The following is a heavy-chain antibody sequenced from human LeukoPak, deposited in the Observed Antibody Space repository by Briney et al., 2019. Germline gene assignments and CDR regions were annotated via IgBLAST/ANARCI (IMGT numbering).Heavy chain of an antibody. D-gene: IGHD1-26*01. CDR3: ARRGVQGYMDV. CDR1: GFSVIDHF. V-gene: IGHV3-69-1*01. Sequence: PGGSLRLSCAASGFSVIDHFMHWVRQAPGEGPQWVSTINGAAVTYYAASVKGRFTISRDTVKNTFPLQMNNLRADDTAVYFCARRGVQGYMDVWGKGTTVTVSS. CDR2: INGAAVT. J-gene: IGHJ6*03.